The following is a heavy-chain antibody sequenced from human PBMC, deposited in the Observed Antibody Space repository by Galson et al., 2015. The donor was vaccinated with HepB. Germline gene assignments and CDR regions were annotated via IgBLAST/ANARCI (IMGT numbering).Heavy chain of an antibody. CDR3: AREERRGANYYLDS. D-gene: IGHD4/OR15-4a*01. J-gene: IGHJ4*02. Sequence: SLRLSCAASGFTFGDYAMHWVRQGPGKGLEWVSGLSWRSGSTGFADSVKGRFTISRDNSKNTLFLQMKNLRADDTAVYYCAREERRGANYYLDSWGQGTLVTVSS. CDR2: LSWRSGST. CDR1: GFTFGDYA. V-gene: IGHV3-9*01.